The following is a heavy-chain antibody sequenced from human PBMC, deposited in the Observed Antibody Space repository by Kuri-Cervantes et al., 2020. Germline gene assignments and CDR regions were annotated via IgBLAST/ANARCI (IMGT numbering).Heavy chain of an antibody. J-gene: IGHJ2*01. CDR2: ISSSGSTI. V-gene: IGHV3-11*01. D-gene: IGHD4-17*01. CDR1: GFTLSDYY. CDR3: ARDPKAPPNYGDYINDNWYFDL. Sequence: GESLKISCAASGFTLSDYYMSWIRQAPGKGLEWVSYISSSGSTIYYVDSVKGRFTISRDNAKNSLYLQMNSLRAEDTAVYYCARDPKAPPNYGDYINDNWYFDLWGRGTLVTVSS.